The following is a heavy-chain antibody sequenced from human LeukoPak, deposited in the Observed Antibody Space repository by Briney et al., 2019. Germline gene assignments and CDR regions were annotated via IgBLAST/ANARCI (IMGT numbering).Heavy chain of an antibody. V-gene: IGHV4-34*01. J-gene: IGHJ6*02. CDR2: INHSGST. Sequence: PSETLSLTCAVYGGSFSGYYWSWIRQPPGKGLEWIGEINHSGSTNYNPSLKSRVTISVDTSKNQFSLKLSSVTAADTAVYYCARGVVVVVAATRYYYYGMDVWGQGTTVIVSS. D-gene: IGHD2-15*01. CDR3: ARGVVVVVAATRYYYYGMDV. CDR1: GGSFSGYY.